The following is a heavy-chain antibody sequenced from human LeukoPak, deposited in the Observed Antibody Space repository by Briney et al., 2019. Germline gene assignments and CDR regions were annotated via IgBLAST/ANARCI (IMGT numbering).Heavy chain of an antibody. CDR2: IWADGSNQ. CDR1: GFTFSNYG. Sequence: GGSLRLSCAASGFTFSNYGIHWVRQAPGTGLELVALIWADGSNQYYADSVKGRFTVSRDNSKNTLYLEMNSLRVEDTAVYYCARRSATYYDDSSFAMDVWGQGTTVTVSS. D-gene: IGHD1-26*01. J-gene: IGHJ6*02. CDR3: ARRSATYYDDSSFAMDV. V-gene: IGHV3-30*02.